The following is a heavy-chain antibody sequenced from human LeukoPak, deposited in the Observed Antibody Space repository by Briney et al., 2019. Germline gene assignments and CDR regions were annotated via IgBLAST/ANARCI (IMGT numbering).Heavy chain of an antibody. D-gene: IGHD3-10*01. Sequence: GGSLRLSCAASGLTISSNYMNWIRQAPGKGLEWVSLIYSGGSTSYADSVKGRFTISRDSSKNTLYLQMDSLRVEDTAVYYCARTMVRGVKTGAFDIWGQGTMVTVSS. V-gene: IGHV3-53*01. J-gene: IGHJ3*02. CDR3: ARTMVRGVKTGAFDI. CDR2: IYSGGST. CDR1: GLTISSNY.